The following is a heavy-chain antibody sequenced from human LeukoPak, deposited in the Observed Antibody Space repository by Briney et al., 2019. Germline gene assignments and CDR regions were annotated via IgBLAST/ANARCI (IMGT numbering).Heavy chain of an antibody. CDR3: ARGEGTVTTTVFISWFDP. V-gene: IGHV4-59*01. CDR1: GGSISSYY. J-gene: IGHJ5*02. CDR2: IYYSGST. Sequence: SETLSLTCTVSGGSISSYYWSWIRQPPGKGPEWIGYIYYSGSTNYNPSLKSRVTIPGDTSKNQFSLKLSSVTAADTAVYYCARGEGTVTTTVFISWFDPWGQGTLVTVSS. D-gene: IGHD4-11*01.